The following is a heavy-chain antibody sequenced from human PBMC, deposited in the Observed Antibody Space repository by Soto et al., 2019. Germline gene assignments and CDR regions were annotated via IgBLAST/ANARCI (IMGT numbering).Heavy chain of an antibody. CDR2: IYDSGST. CDR3: ARTRGYSAYDDFDY. V-gene: IGHV4-59*08. J-gene: IGHJ4*02. Sequence: SETLSLTCTVSGGSISSYYWSWIRQPPGKGLEWIGYIYDSGSTNYNPSLKSRVTISVDTSKNQFSLKLSSVTAADTAVYYCARTRGYSAYDDFDYWGQGTLVTVSS. CDR1: GGSISSYY. D-gene: IGHD5-12*01.